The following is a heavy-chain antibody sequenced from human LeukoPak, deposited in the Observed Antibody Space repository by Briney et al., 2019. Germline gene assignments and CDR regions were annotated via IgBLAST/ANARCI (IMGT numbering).Heavy chain of an antibody. V-gene: IGHV3-21*04. D-gene: IGHD6-6*01. CDR2: ISSSSSYI. Sequence: GGSLRLSCAASGFTFSSYSMNWVRQAPGKGLEWVSSISSSSSYIYYADSVKGRFTISRDNAKNSLYLQMNSLRAEDTAVYYCAREGGIAARLSAFDIWGQGTMVTVSS. CDR3: AREGGIAARLSAFDI. CDR1: GFTFSSYS. J-gene: IGHJ3*02.